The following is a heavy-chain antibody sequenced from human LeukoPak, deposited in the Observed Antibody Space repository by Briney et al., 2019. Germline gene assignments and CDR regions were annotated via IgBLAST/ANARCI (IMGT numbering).Heavy chain of an antibody. Sequence: PGGSLRLSCAASGFTFTSYWMHWVRQAPGKGLVWVSRINSDGSSTSYADSVKGRFTISRDNAKNSLYLQMDSLRAEDTAVYYCAAGGSWYYNYWGQGTLVTVSS. V-gene: IGHV3-74*01. D-gene: IGHD6-13*01. J-gene: IGHJ4*02. CDR1: GFTFTSYW. CDR2: INSDGSST. CDR3: AAGGSWYYNY.